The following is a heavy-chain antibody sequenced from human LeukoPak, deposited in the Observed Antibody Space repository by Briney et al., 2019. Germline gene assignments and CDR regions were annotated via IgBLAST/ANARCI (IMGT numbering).Heavy chain of an antibody. Sequence: SETLSLTCTVSGGSISSSSYYWSWIRQPPGKGLEWIGEINHSGSTNYNPSLKSRVTISVDTSKNQFSLKLSSVTAADTAVYYCAPHAADDAQGWFDPWGQGTLVTVSS. CDR3: APHAADDAQGWFDP. J-gene: IGHJ5*02. CDR1: GGSISSSSYY. D-gene: IGHD6-13*01. V-gene: IGHV4-39*07. CDR2: INHSGST.